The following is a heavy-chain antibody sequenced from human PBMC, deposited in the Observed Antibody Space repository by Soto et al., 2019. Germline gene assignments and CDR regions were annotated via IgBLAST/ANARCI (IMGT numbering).Heavy chain of an antibody. Sequence: EVQLLESGGGLVQPGGSLRLSCAASGFTFSSYAMSWVRQAPGKGLEWVSAISGSGGSTYYADSVKGRFTISRDNSKNTLYLQMNSLRAEDTAVYYCAKDWYYDILTGYFGGGYRGQGTLVTVSS. CDR1: GFTFSSYA. CDR2: ISGSGGST. V-gene: IGHV3-23*01. CDR3: AKDWYYDILTGYFGGGY. J-gene: IGHJ4*02. D-gene: IGHD3-9*01.